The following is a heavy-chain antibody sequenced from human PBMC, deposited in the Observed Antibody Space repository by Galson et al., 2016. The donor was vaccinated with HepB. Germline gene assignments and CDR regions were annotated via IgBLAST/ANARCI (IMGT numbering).Heavy chain of an antibody. D-gene: IGHD3-10*01. J-gene: IGHJ5*02. CDR2: ISSSGSTI. Sequence: SLRLSCAASGFNFGDYYMSWIRQAPGKGLEWLTYISSSGSTIHYADSVKGRFTISRDDAKNSLYLQMNSLRGEDTAIYYCARAAGQGYSGSGSRLDLWGLGTLVTVSS. CDR3: ARAAGQGYSGSGSRLDL. V-gene: IGHV3-11*04. CDR1: GFNFGDYY.